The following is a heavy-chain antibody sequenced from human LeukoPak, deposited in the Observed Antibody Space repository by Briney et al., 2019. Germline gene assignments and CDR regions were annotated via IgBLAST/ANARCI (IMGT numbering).Heavy chain of an antibody. CDR3: AGSLGYCTSNVCYLKY. D-gene: IGHD2-8*01. CDR2: ISAQHGQT. CDR1: GYTFTNYG. V-gene: IGHV1-18*01. Sequence: ASVKVSCKASGYTFTNYGLSWVRQAPGQGLEWMGWISAQHGQTEYAPNSQDRVTMTTDTYTNTAYMELRSLRSDDTAVYYCAGSLGYCTSNVCYLKYWGQGTLVTVSS. J-gene: IGHJ4*02.